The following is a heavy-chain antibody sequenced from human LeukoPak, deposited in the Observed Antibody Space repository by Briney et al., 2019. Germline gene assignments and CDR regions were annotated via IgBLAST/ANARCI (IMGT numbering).Heavy chain of an antibody. J-gene: IGHJ5*02. CDR3: AGQSRLGYCSGGSCYSQPFDP. V-gene: IGHV3-48*03. D-gene: IGHD2-15*01. CDR2: ISSSGFNI. CDR1: GFTLSSYE. Sequence: GRSLRLSCAVSGFTLSSYEMNWVRQAPGKGLEWVSYISSSGFNIYYADSVKGRFTISRDNAKNSLYLQMNSLRAEDTAVYYCAGQSRLGYCSGGSCYSQPFDPWGQGTLVTVSS.